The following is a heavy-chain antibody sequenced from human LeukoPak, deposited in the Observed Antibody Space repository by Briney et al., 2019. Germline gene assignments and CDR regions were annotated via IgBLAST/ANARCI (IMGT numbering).Heavy chain of an antibody. D-gene: IGHD4-17*01. CDR3: ARMVNYGGNSYYYYGMDV. J-gene: IGHJ6*02. V-gene: IGHV3-11*01. CDR2: ITSSGSTI. Sequence: GGSLRLSCAASGFTFSDYYMSWIRQAPGKGLEWVSYITSSGSTIYYADSVEGRFTISRDNAKNSLYLQMNRMRAEDTGVYYCARMVNYGGNSYYYYGMDVWGQGTTVTVYS. CDR1: GFTFSDYY.